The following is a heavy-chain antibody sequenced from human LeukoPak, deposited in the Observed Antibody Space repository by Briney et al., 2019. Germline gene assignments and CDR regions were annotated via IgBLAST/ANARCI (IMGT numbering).Heavy chain of an antibody. Sequence: GGSLRLSCAASGFTFSSYWLSWVSQAPGKGLEWVANIKQGGSEKYYVDSVKGRFTISRDNAKNSLYLQMNSLRAEDTAVYYCARARVSGSGSYRGAYPMDVWGKGTTFTVSS. CDR3: ARARVSGSGSYRGAYPMDV. CDR1: GFTFSSYW. J-gene: IGHJ6*04. CDR2: IKQGGSEK. V-gene: IGHV3-7*03. D-gene: IGHD3-10*01.